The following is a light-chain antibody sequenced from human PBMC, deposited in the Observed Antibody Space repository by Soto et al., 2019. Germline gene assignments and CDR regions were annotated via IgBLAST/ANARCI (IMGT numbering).Light chain of an antibody. V-gene: IGKV3-15*01. CDR3: QQYNNRPRT. Sequence: EIVLMQSPGTLSLSPGERATLSCRASQTLRRTYIAWYQQKPGQAPRLLIYGASTRATGIPARFSGSGSGTEFTLTISSLQSEDFAVYYCQQYNNRPRTFGQGTKVDIK. CDR2: GAS. J-gene: IGKJ1*01. CDR1: QTLRRT.